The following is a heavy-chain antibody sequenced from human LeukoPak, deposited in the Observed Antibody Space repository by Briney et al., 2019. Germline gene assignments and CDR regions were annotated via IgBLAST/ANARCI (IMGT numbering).Heavy chain of an antibody. CDR3: AKWAGVYYYDSSGYLSGFDY. J-gene: IGHJ4*02. Sequence: GGSLRLSCAASDFTFSSYDMHWVRQAPGKGLEWVAVISYDGSNKYYADSVKGRFTISRDNSKNTLYLQMNSLRAEDTAVYYCAKWAGVYYYDSSGYLSGFDYWGQGTLVTVSS. D-gene: IGHD3-22*01. CDR1: DFTFSSYD. V-gene: IGHV3-30*18. CDR2: ISYDGSNK.